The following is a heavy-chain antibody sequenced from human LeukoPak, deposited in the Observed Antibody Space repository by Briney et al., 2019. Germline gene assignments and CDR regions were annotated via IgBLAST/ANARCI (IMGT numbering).Heavy chain of an antibody. CDR1: GGTFSSYA. V-gene: IGHV1-69*01. Sequence: SVKVSCKASGGTFSSYAISWVRQAPGQGLEWMGGIIPIFGTANYAQKFQGRVTITADESTSTAYMELSSLRSEDTAVYYCARDLSGGYSYDHYYYYGMDVWGQGTTVTASS. CDR3: ARDLSGGYSYDHYYYYGMDV. J-gene: IGHJ6*02. CDR2: IIPIFGTA. D-gene: IGHD5-18*01.